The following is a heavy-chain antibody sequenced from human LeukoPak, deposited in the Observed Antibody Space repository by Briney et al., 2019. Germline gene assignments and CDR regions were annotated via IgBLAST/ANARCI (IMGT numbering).Heavy chain of an antibody. V-gene: IGHV1-8*01. J-gene: IGHJ4*02. Sequence: ASVKVSCKASGYTFTSYDINWVRQATGQGLEWMGWMNPNSGNTGYAQKFQGRVTMTRTTSINTACMELSSLRSDDTAVYYCARESGLYGSGSRYWGQGTLVTVSS. CDR3: ARESGLYGSGSRY. D-gene: IGHD3-10*01. CDR2: MNPNSGNT. CDR1: GYTFTSYD.